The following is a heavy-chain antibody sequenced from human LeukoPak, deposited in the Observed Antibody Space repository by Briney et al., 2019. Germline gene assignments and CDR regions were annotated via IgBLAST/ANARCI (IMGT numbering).Heavy chain of an antibody. D-gene: IGHD5-18*01. V-gene: IGHV3-23*01. CDR1: GFTFSSHV. Sequence: PGGSLRLSCAASGFTFSSHVMSWVRQAPGKGLEWVSSISGSGGTTYYADSVKGRFTISRDNSKNTLYLQMNSLRADDTAVYSCAKDPPTVMANAFHIWGQGTMVTVS. CDR2: ISGSGGTT. CDR3: AKDPPTVMANAFHI. J-gene: IGHJ3*02.